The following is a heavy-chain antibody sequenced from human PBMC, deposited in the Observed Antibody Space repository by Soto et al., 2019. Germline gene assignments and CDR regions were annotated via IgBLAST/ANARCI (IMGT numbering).Heavy chain of an antibody. CDR1: GFTFSTYA. V-gene: IGHV3-23*01. CDR2: LNGSGGST. CDR3: ARGFSAGKGSPPDY. D-gene: IGHD3-10*01. Sequence: GGSLRLSCAASGFTFSTYAMTWLRHPPGKGLEWVSGLNGSGGSTSSADSVKGRFAISRDNSKNTLYLQMNSLRDGDTAVYYCARGFSAGKGSPPDYWGQGTLVTVSS. J-gene: IGHJ4*02.